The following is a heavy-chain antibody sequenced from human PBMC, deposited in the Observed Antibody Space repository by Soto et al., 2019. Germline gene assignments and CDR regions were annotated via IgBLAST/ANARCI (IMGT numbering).Heavy chain of an antibody. D-gene: IGHD2-8*02. CDR1: GGSISSYY. CDR3: ASWWEGAFDI. CDR2: IYYSGST. Sequence: SETLSLTCTVSGGSISSYYWSCIRQPPGKGLEWIAYIYYSGSTNYNPSLKSRVTISVDTSKNQFSLKLSSVTAADTAVYYCASWWEGAFDIWGQGTMVTVSS. V-gene: IGHV4-59*01. J-gene: IGHJ3*02.